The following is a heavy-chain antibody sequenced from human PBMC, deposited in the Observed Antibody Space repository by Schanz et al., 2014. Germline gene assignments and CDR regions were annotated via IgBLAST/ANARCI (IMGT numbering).Heavy chain of an antibody. V-gene: IGHV3-7*01. CDR3: VRDTDYHFDY. CDR1: GFTFSTFA. J-gene: IGHJ4*02. Sequence: DLVESGGALVQPGGSLRLSCAASGFTFSTFAMSWVRQAPGKGLEWVAHIKQDGSDKYYVDSVKGRFTISRDNAKNSLYLQMNSLRAEDTAVYYCVRDTDYHFDYWGQGTLVTVSS. D-gene: IGHD4-17*01. CDR2: IKQDGSDK.